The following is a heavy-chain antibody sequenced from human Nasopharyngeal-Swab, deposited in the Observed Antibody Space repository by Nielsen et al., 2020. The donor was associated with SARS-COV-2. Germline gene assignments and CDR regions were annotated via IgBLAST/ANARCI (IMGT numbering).Heavy chain of an antibody. CDR1: GFTFSSYA. J-gene: IGHJ5*02. D-gene: IGHD3-10*01. V-gene: IGHV3-64D*06. Sequence: GESLKISCSASGFTFSSYAMHWVRQAPGKGLEYVSAISSNGGSTYYADSVKGRFTISRDNSKNTLYLQMSSLRAEDTAVYYCAKDLGPGVRFDPWGQGTLVTVSS. CDR2: ISSNGGST. CDR3: AKDLGPGVRFDP.